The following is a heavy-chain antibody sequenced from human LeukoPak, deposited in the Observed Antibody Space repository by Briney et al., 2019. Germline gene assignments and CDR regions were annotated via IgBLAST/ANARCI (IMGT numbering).Heavy chain of an antibody. J-gene: IGHJ4*02. V-gene: IGHV4-31*03. D-gene: IGHD3-22*01. CDR3: ARHNSCDGSGYYSSFDY. CDR1: GAXISSGGYF. Sequence: SETLSLTCTVSGAXISSGGYFWSWIRQHPGKGLEWIGYMHNSENADYNPSLKSRVTISVDTSKNQFSLKVSSVTAADTAVYYCARHNSCDGSGYYSSFDYWGQGTLVTVSS. CDR2: MHNSENA.